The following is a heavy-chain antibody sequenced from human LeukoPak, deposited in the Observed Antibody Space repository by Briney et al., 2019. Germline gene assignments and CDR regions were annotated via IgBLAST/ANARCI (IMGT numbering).Heavy chain of an antibody. CDR1: GFTFRSYA. CDR2: ISSNGGST. D-gene: IGHD6-19*01. Sequence: GGSLRLSCSASGFTFRSYAMHWVRQAPGKGLEYVSAISSNGGSTYYADSVKGRFTISRDNSKNTLYLQMSSLRAEDTAVYYCVKDSRIAVAGTEFDYWGQGTLVTVSS. V-gene: IGHV3-64D*06. CDR3: VKDSRIAVAGTEFDY. J-gene: IGHJ4*02.